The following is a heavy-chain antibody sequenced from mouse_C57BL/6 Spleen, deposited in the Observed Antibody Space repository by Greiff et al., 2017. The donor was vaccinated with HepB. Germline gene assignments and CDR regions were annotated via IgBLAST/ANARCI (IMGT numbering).Heavy chain of an antibody. V-gene: IGHV5-4*01. CDR3: SRDVHYDDDVWYFDV. CDR1: GFTFSSYA. D-gene: IGHD2-4*01. J-gene: IGHJ1*03. Sequence: EVHLVESGGGLVKPGGSLKLSCAASGFTFSSYAMSWVRQTPEKRLEWVATISDGGSYTYYPDNVKGRFTISRDNAKNNLYLQMSHLKSEDTAMYYCSRDVHYDDDVWYFDVWGTGTTVTVSS. CDR2: ISDGGSYT.